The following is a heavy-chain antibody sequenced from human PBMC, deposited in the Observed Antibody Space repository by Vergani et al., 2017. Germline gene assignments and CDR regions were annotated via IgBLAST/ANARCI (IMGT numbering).Heavy chain of an antibody. CDR1: GGTFSSYA. D-gene: IGHD2-15*01. Sequence: QVQLVQSGAEVKKPGSSVKVSCKASGGTFSSYALNWVRQAPGQGLEWMGSIIPSLATTIYAQKFQGRVTITADESTSTAYMELSSLTSDATAVFYCARSTCSGGSCYRGFEYWGQGSLITVAS. J-gene: IGHJ4*02. V-gene: IGHV1-69*11. CDR2: IIPSLATT. CDR3: ARSTCSGGSCYRGFEY.